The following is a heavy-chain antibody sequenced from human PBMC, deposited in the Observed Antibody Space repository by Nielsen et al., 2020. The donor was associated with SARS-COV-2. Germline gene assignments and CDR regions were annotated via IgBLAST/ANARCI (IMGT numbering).Heavy chain of an antibody. CDR1: GFTFSSYA. Sequence: GESLKISCAASGFTFSSYAMHWARQAPGKGLEWVAVISYDGSNKYYADSVKGRFTISRDNSKNTLYLQMNSLRAEDTAVYYCARDPSREPLSGAFDIWGQGTMVTVSS. V-gene: IGHV3-30-3*01. CDR2: ISYDGSNK. CDR3: ARDPSREPLSGAFDI. D-gene: IGHD1-26*01. J-gene: IGHJ3*02.